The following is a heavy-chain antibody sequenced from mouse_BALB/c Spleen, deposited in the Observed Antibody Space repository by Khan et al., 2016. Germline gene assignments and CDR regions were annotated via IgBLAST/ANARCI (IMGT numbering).Heavy chain of an antibody. D-gene: IGHD1-2*01. CDR1: GFDFSRYW. Sequence: EVELVESGGGLVQPGGSLKLSCAASGFDFSRYWMSWVQQAPGKGLEWIGEINPDSSTINYTPSLKDKFIISRDNAKNTLYLQMSKVRSEDTALYYCARLHYYGRFAYWGQGTLVTVSA. CDR3: ARLHYYGRFAY. V-gene: IGHV4-1*02. J-gene: IGHJ3*01. CDR2: INPDSSTI.